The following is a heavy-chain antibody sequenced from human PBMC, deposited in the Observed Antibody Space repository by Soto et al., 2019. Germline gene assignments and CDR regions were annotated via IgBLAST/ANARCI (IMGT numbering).Heavy chain of an antibody. CDR1: GGSISSYY. CDR2: IYYSGST. V-gene: IGHV4-59*01. CDR3: VSLGSGSPGAFDI. J-gene: IGHJ3*02. D-gene: IGHD3-22*01. Sequence: QVQLQESGPGLVKPSETLSLTCTVSGGSISSYYWSWIRQPPGKGLEWIGYIYYSGSTNYNPSLKSRVTISVDTSKNQFSLKLSSVTAADTAVYYCVSLGSGSPGAFDIWGQGTMVTVSS.